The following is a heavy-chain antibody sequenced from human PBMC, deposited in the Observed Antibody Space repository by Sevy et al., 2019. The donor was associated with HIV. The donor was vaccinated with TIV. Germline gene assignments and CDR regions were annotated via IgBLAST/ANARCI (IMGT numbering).Heavy chain of an antibody. CDR3: ARRGNVVAAAGLDP. V-gene: IGHV1-3*01. Sequence: ASVKVSCKASGYTFTSYAMHWVRQAPGQRLEWMGWINAGNGNTKYSQKFQGRVTITRDTSASTAYMELSSLRSDDTAVYYCARRGNVVAAAGLDPWGQGTLVTVSS. CDR1: GYTFTSYA. J-gene: IGHJ5*02. CDR2: INAGNGNT. D-gene: IGHD6-13*01.